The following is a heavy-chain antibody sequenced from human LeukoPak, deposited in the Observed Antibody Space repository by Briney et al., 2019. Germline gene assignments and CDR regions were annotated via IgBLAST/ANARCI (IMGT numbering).Heavy chain of an antibody. J-gene: IGHJ6*04. V-gene: IGHV4-59*01. CDR1: GGSISSYY. Sequence: SETLSLTCTVSGGSISSYYWSWIRQPPGKGLEWIGYIYYSGSTNYNPSLKSRVTISVDTSKNQFSLKLSSVTAADTAVYYCARSLSRGAFDIWGKGTTVTISS. CDR3: ARSLSRGAFDI. CDR2: IYYSGST. D-gene: IGHD3-9*01.